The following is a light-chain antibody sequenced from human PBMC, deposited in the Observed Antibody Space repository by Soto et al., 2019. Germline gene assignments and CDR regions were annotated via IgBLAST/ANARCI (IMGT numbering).Light chain of an antibody. J-gene: IGKJ5*01. CDR2: KAS. CDR1: QSISSW. CDR3: QQYNSYSIT. Sequence: QSPSTLSASVGDRVTITCRASQSISSWLAWYQQKPGKAPKLLIYKASSLESGVPSRFSGSGSGTEFTLTISSLQPDDFATYYCQQYNSYSITFGQGTRLEIK. V-gene: IGKV1-5*03.